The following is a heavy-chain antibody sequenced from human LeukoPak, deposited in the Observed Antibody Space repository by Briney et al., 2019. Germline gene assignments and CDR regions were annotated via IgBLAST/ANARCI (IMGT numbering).Heavy chain of an antibody. CDR3: ARGHYDILTGHYCYGLDV. Sequence: SSEKVTCKASGGAFSSYAVSWVRQAPGQGLEWMGGSIPIFGTANYAQKFQGRVTITVDKSSSTAYMELSSLRSEDTAVYYCARGHYDILTGHYCYGLDVWGKGTTVTVSS. D-gene: IGHD3-9*01. CDR2: SIPIFGTA. J-gene: IGHJ6*04. CDR1: GGAFSSYA. V-gene: IGHV1-69*06.